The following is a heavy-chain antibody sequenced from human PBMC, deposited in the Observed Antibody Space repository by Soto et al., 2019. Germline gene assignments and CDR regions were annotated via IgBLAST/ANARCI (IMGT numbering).Heavy chain of an antibody. CDR2: IYTSGST. V-gene: IGHV4-4*07. Sequence: PSETLSLTCTVSGGSSSSYDWSWIRQPAGKGLEWIGRIYTSGSTNYNPSLKSRVTMSVDTSKNQFSLKLSSVTAADTAVYYCAREKIAAATLGGTYYYYGMDVWGQGTTVT. CDR1: GGSSSSYD. CDR3: AREKIAAATLGGTYYYYGMDV. J-gene: IGHJ6*02. D-gene: IGHD6-13*01.